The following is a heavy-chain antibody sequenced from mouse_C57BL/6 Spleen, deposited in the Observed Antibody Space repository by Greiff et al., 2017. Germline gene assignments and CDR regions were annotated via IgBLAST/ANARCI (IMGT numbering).Heavy chain of an antibody. Sequence: QVQLQQSGPELVKPGASVKISCKASGYAFSSSWMNWVKQRPGKGLEWIGRIYPGDGDTHYNGKFKGKATLTADKSSSTAYMQLSSLTSEDSAVYFGAKNLEYYGTRCAMDYWGQGTSVTVSS. V-gene: IGHV1-82*01. CDR2: IYPGDGDT. CDR3: AKNLEYYGTRCAMDY. CDR1: GYAFSSSW. D-gene: IGHD1-1*01. J-gene: IGHJ4*01.